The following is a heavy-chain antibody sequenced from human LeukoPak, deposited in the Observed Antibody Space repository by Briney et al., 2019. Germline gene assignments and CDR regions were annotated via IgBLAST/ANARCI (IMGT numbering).Heavy chain of an antibody. J-gene: IGHJ4*02. V-gene: IGHV1-18*01. D-gene: IGHD1-26*01. CDR3: ARDPGVGRGFDY. CDR1: GYTFTNYG. CDR2: ISTYNDNT. Sequence: GASVKVSCKASGYTFTNYGISWVRQAPGQGLEWMGWISTYNDNTNYAQKLQGRVTMTTDTSTSTAYMELRSLTSDDTAVYYCARDPGVGRGFDYWGQGTLVTVSS.